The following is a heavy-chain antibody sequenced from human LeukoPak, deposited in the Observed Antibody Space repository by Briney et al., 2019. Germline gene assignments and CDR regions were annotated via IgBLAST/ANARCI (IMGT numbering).Heavy chain of an antibody. Sequence: SGTLSLTCTVSGYSISSGYYWGWIRQPPGKGLEWIGSIYHSGSTYYNPSLKSRVTISVDTSKNQFSLKLSSVTAADTAVYYCARHQDRVYYFDYWGQGTLVTVSS. CDR2: IYHSGST. CDR3: ARHQDRVYYFDY. V-gene: IGHV4-38-2*02. J-gene: IGHJ4*02. CDR1: GYSISSGYY. D-gene: IGHD3-10*01.